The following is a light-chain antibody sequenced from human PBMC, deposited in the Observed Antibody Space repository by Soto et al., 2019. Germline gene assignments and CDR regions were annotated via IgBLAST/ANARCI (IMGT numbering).Light chain of an antibody. Sequence: NFMLTQPHSVSESPGKTVTISCTRSSGSIASNYVQWYQQRPGSAPTPVIYEDNERPSGVPDRFSGSIDSSSNSASLTISVLKNDDEADFYCQSYQSGNVVFGGGTKLTVL. CDR2: EDN. CDR1: SGSIASNY. J-gene: IGLJ2*01. V-gene: IGLV6-57*04. CDR3: QSYQSGNVV.